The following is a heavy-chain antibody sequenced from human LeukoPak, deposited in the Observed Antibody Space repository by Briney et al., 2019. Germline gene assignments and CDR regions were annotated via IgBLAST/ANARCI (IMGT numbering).Heavy chain of an antibody. D-gene: IGHD3-22*01. CDR2: IYYSGST. CDR3: ARGYYYDSSAGPSEY. V-gene: IGHV4-59*01. CDR1: GGSISSYY. J-gene: IGHJ4*02. Sequence: SGTLSLTCTVSGGSISSYYWSWIRQPPGKGLEWIGYIYYSGSTNYNPSLKSRVTISVDTSKNQFSLKLSSVTAADTAVYYCARGYYYDSSAGPSEYWGQGTLVTVSS.